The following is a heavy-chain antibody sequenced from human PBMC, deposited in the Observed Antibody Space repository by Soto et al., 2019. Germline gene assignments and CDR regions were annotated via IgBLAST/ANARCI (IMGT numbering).Heavy chain of an antibody. CDR1: GYTLTELS. D-gene: IGHD4-4*01. V-gene: IGHV1-24*01. CDR3: ARDPGKETVIDWYFNL. J-gene: IGHJ2*01. Sequence: ASVKVSCKVSGYTLTELSMHWVRQAPGKGLEWMGGFDPEDGETIYAQKFQGRVTLTRDTSITTAYMELRSLRSDDTAVYYCARDPGKETVIDWYFNLWGRGTLVTVSS. CDR2: FDPEDGET.